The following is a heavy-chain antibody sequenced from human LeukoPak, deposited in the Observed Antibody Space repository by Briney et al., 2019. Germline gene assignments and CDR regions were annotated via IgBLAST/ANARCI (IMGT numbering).Heavy chain of an antibody. D-gene: IGHD4-17*01. CDR2: IWYDGSNK. V-gene: IGHV3-33*01. Sequence: GRSPRLSCAASGFTFSSYGMHWVRQAPGKGLEWVAVIWYDGSNKYYADSVKGRFTISRDNSKNTLYLQMNSLRAEETAVYYCARERYGDPDYWGEGTLVTVSS. J-gene: IGHJ4*02. CDR3: ARERYGDPDY. CDR1: GFTFSSYG.